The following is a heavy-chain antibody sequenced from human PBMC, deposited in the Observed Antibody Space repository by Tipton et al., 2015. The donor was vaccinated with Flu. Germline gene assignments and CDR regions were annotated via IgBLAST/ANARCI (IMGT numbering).Heavy chain of an antibody. D-gene: IGHD6-19*01. Sequence: LRLSCAVSGYSISGDYYWGWIRQPPGKGLEWIGSSHHSGGTYYNPSLKSRVTISVDTSKSQFSLRLNSVTAADTAVYYCAGSGWYAGDYWGQGTLFTVSS. CDR3: AGSGWYAGDY. J-gene: IGHJ4*02. CDR1: GYSISGDYY. V-gene: IGHV4-38-2*01. CDR2: SHHSGGT.